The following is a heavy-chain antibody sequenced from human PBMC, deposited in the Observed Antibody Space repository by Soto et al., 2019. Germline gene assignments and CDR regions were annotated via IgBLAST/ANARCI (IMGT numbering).Heavy chain of an antibody. V-gene: IGHV3-23*01. Sequence: GGSLRLSCAASGFTFSSYAMSWVRQAPGKGLEWVSAISGSGGSTYYADSVKGRFTISRDNSKNTLYLQMNSLRAEDTAVYYCAKVKLSELLWFGELLPYYFDYWGQGTLVTVSS. CDR3: AKVKLSELLWFGELLPYYFDY. D-gene: IGHD3-10*01. CDR1: GFTFSSYA. CDR2: ISGSGGST. J-gene: IGHJ4*02.